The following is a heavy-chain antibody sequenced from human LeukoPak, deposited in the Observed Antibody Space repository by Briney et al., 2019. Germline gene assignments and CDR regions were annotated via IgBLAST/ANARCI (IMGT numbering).Heavy chain of an antibody. J-gene: IGHJ4*02. CDR3: ARINYYDSSGYSYYFDY. CDR2: IYSGDSDT. CDR1: GYSFTSYW. Sequence: GESLKISCKGSGYSFTSYWIGWVRQMPGKGLEWMGIIYSGDSDTRYSPSFQGQVTISADKSISTAYLQWSSLKASDTAMYYCARINYYDSSGYSYYFDYWGQGTLVTVSS. V-gene: IGHV5-51*01. D-gene: IGHD3-22*01.